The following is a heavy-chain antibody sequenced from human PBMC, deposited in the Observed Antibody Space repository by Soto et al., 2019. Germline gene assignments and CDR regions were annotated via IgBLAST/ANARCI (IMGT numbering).Heavy chain of an antibody. CDR3: ASQPVSLNGKFFFYQHGMDV. CDR2: IYHSGTT. V-gene: IGHV4-34*01. Sequence: QVQLQQWGAGLLKPSETLSLACAVYGGSFSDYFWSWIRQPPGKGLEWIGEIYHSGTTHYNPSLTSRVTISVDTSKNQFSLRLNSVTAADTAIYYCASQPVSLNGKFFFYQHGMDVWGQGTTVTVSS. J-gene: IGHJ6*02. D-gene: IGHD2-8*01. CDR1: GGSFSDYF.